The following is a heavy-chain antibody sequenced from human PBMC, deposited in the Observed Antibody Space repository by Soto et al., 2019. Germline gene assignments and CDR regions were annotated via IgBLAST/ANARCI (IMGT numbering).Heavy chain of an antibody. D-gene: IGHD2-2*01. Sequence: EAQLVESGGGLVQPGGSLRLSCAASGFAFTTYWMGWVRQAPGRGLECLANIAHDGSQTYYVDSVKGRFTISRDNAKNSLYLQMSSLRAEDTAVYYFATMRRRRPYDSWGLGTLVSVSS. V-gene: IGHV3-7*01. J-gene: IGHJ4*02. CDR1: GFAFTTYW. CDR2: IAHDGSQT. CDR3: ATMRRRRPYDS.